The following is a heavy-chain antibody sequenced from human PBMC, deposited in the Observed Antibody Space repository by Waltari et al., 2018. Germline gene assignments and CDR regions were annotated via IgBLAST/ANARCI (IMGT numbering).Heavy chain of an antibody. J-gene: IGHJ4*02. CDR3: AKSGHDYIWGSYRQNYFDY. D-gene: IGHD3-16*02. Sequence: QVQLVESGGGVVQPGRSLRLSCAASGFTFSSYAMNWARTAPGTGREWVAVISYDGSNKYYADSVKGRFTISRDNSKNTLYLQMNSLRAEDTAVYYCAKSGHDYIWGSYRQNYFDYWGQGTLVTVSS. CDR1: GFTFSSYA. CDR2: ISYDGSNK. V-gene: IGHV3-30-3*01.